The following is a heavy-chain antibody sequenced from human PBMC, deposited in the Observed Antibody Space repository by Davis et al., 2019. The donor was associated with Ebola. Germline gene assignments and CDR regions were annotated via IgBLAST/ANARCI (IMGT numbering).Heavy chain of an antibody. V-gene: IGHV5-51*01. CDR3: ARRYGSGTYSDYYFDY. CDR1: GYSFTSYW. D-gene: IGHD3-10*01. CDR2: IYPGDSDT. Sequence: GESLKISCKGSGYSFTSYWIGWVRQMPGKGLEWMGIIYPGDSDTRYSPSFQGQVTISADRSISTVYLQWSSLKASDTAMYYCARRYGSGTYSDYYFDYWGQGTLVTVSS. J-gene: IGHJ4*02.